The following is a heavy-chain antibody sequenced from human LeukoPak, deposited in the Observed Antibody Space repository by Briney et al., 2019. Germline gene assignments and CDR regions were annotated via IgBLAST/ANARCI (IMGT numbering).Heavy chain of an antibody. CDR2: INPNSGGT. J-gene: IGHJ4*02. D-gene: IGHD2-2*02. CDR1: GYTFTGYY. V-gene: IGHV1-2*02. Sequence: GASVKVSCKASGYTFTGYYMHWVRQAPGQGLEWMGWINPNSGGTNYAQKFQGRVTMTRDTSISTAYMELSRLRSDDTAVYYCARVECSSTSCYNVYWGQGTLVTVSS. CDR3: ARVECSSTSCYNVY.